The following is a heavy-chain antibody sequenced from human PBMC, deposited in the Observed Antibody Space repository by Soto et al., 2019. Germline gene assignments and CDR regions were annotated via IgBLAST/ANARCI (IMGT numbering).Heavy chain of an antibody. CDR3: ARGLEMDSQRPDPKTPHHGDYYYYMDV. J-gene: IGHJ6*03. Sequence: PSETLSLTCAVYGGSFSGYYWSWIRQPPGKGLEWIGEINHCGSTNYNPSLKSRVTISVDTSKNQFPLKLCSVTSADTAVYYCARGLEMDSQRPDPKTPHHGDYYYYMDVWGKGTTVTVSS. V-gene: IGHV4-34*01. CDR2: INHCGST. D-gene: IGHD2-15*01. CDR1: GGSFSGYY.